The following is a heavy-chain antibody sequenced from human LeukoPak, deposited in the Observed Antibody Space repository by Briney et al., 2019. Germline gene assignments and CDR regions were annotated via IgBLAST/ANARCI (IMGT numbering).Heavy chain of an antibody. J-gene: IGHJ4*02. D-gene: IGHD4-17*01. CDR3: ARSPPTTGSLDY. Sequence: GGSLRLSCAASGFTFSSYSMNWDRQAPGKGLEWVSSISSSSSYIYYADSVKGRFTISRDNAKNSLYLQMNSLRAEDTAVYYCARSPPTTGSLDYWGQGTLVTVSS. CDR1: GFTFSSYS. CDR2: ISSSSSYI. V-gene: IGHV3-21*01.